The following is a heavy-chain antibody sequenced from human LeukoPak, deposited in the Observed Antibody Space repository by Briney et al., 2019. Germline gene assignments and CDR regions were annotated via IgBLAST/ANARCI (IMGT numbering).Heavy chain of an antibody. CDR2: ISWNSGSI. D-gene: IGHD3-22*01. J-gene: IGHJ3*02. V-gene: IGHV3-9*01. Sequence: GGSLRLSCAASGFTFDDYAMHWVRQAPGKGLEWVSGISWNSGSIGYADSVKGRFTISRDNAKNSLYLQMNSLRAEDTAVYYCARGQHYYDSSGYYQDAFDIWGQGTMVTVSS. CDR1: GFTFDDYA. CDR3: ARGQHYYDSSGYYQDAFDI.